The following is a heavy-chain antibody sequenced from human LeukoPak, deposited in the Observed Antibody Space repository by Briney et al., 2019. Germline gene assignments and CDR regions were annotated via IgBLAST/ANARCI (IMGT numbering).Heavy chain of an antibody. CDR3: AKGGPTGSNYFDF. CDR2: ISGSGYYS. D-gene: IGHD1-26*01. CDR1: EFTFDNYT. V-gene: IGHV3-23*01. Sequence: GGSLRLSCAASEFTFDNYTMSWVRQAPGKGLEWVSVISGSGYYSYYADSVKGRFTVSRDNSKTTLYLQMNSLRADDTAVYYCAKGGPTGSNYFDFWGQGTLVTVSS. J-gene: IGHJ4*02.